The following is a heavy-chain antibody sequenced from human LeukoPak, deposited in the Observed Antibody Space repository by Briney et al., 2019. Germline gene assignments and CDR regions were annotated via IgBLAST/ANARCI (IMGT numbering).Heavy chain of an antibody. D-gene: IGHD3-10*01. V-gene: IGHV3-48*02. J-gene: IGHJ4*02. Sequence: PGGCLRLSCAASGFTFSRYSINWVRQAPGKGLEWISYISAGGSTMYYADSVKGRFTISRDNAKNALYLQMNSLRDEDTAVYYCARGEYDWGQGTLVTVSS. CDR2: ISAGGSTM. CDR1: GFTFSRYS. CDR3: ARGEYD.